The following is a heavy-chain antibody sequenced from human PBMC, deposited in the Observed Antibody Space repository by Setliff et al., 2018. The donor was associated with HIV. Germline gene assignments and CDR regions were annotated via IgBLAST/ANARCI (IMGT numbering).Heavy chain of an antibody. CDR3: AAWGPRYSYAPYFFDS. D-gene: IGHD5-18*01. V-gene: IGHV4-34*01. CDR1: GGSFSGYY. Sequence: PSETLSLTCAVYGGSFSGYYWSWIRQPPGKGLEWIGEINQSGSADYNPSLKSRVTISVDTSKNQFSLRLSSVTAADTAVYYCAAWGPRYSYAPYFFDSWGQGTL. J-gene: IGHJ4*02. CDR2: INQSGSA.